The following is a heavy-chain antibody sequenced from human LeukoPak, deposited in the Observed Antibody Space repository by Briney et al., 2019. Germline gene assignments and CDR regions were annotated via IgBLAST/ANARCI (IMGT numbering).Heavy chain of an antibody. Sequence: ASVKVSCKASGYTFTDYYMHWVRQAPGQGLEWMGWISAYNGNTNYAQKLQGRVTMTTDTSTSTAYMELRSLRSDDTAVYYCARETLTPMITFGGVIVASPGGSDYWGQGTLVTVSS. D-gene: IGHD3-16*02. CDR3: ARETLTPMITFGGVIVASPGGSDY. CDR1: GYTFTDYY. J-gene: IGHJ4*02. V-gene: IGHV1-18*04. CDR2: ISAYNGNT.